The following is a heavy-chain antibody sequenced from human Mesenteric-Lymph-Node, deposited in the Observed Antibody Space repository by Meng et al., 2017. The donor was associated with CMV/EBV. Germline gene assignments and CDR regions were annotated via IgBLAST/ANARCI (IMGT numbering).Heavy chain of an antibody. CDR2: INHSGST. CDR1: GGSFSGYY. Sequence: SQTLSLTCAVYGGSFSGYYWSWIRQPPGKGLEWIGEINHSGSTNYNPSLKSRVTISVDTSKNQFSLKLSSVTAADTAVYYCAGGLYDRVDYWGQGTLVTVSS. CDR3: AGGLYDRVDY. D-gene: IGHD5/OR15-5a*01. J-gene: IGHJ4*02. V-gene: IGHV4-34*01.